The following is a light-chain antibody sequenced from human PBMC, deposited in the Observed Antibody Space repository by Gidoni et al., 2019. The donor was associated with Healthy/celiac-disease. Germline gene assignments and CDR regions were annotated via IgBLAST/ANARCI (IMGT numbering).Light chain of an antibody. V-gene: IGKV1-33*01. CDR1: QDISNY. J-gene: IGKJ2*01. Sequence: DIQITQSPSSLSASVGDRVTITCQASQDISNYLNWYQQKPGKAPKLLIYDASNLETGVPSRFSGSGSGTDFTFTISSLQPEDIATYYCQQYDKGYTFGQGTKLEIK. CDR2: DAS. CDR3: QQYDKGYT.